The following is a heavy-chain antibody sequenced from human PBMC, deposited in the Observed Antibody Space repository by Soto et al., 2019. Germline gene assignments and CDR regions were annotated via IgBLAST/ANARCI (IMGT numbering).Heavy chain of an antibody. CDR1: GYTFSTYA. Sequence: QVQLVQSGAEVKKPGASVKVSCKASGYTFSTYAISWVRQAPGQGLEWMGWISAYNGNTNYAQKFQGRVAMTTDTSTSTAYMELRRLRSDATAVYYCARGITMIRGVINNGFDSWGQGTLVTVPS. J-gene: IGHJ5*01. D-gene: IGHD3-10*01. V-gene: IGHV1-18*01. CDR3: ARGITMIRGVINNGFDS. CDR2: ISAYNGNT.